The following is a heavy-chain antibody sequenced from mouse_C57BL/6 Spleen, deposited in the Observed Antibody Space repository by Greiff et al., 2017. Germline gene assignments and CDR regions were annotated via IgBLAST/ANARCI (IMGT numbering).Heavy chain of an antibody. D-gene: IGHD1-1*01. Sequence: QVQLQQPGAELVKPGASVTMSCKASGYTFTSYWITWVKQRPGQGLEWIGDIYPGRGSTNYNEKFKSKATLTVDTSSSTAYMQLISLTSEDSAVYYCARCDGSSPYAMDYWGQGTSVTVSS. V-gene: IGHV1-55*01. CDR1: GYTFTSYW. CDR2: IYPGRGST. CDR3: ARCDGSSPYAMDY. J-gene: IGHJ4*01.